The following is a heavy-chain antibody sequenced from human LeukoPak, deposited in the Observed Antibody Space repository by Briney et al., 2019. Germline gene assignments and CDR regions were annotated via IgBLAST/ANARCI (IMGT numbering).Heavy chain of an antibody. J-gene: IGHJ4*02. D-gene: IGHD3-22*01. CDR1: GFTVSSNY. Sequence: GGSLRLSCAASGFTVSSNYMSWVRQAPGKGLEWVSVIYSGGSTYYADSVKGRFTISRDNSKNTLYLQMNSLRAEDTAVYYCARHYYYDSLYYFDYWGQGTLVTVSS. CDR3: ARHYYYDSLYYFDY. CDR2: IYSGGST. V-gene: IGHV3-66*04.